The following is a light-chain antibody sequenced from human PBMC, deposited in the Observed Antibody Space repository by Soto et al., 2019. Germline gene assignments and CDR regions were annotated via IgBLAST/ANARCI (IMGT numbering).Light chain of an antibody. Sequence: QPVLTQSPSASASLGASVKLTCTLSSGHSSYAIAWHQQQPGKGPRYLMKLNSDGSYSKGDGIPERFSGSSSGAERYLTISSLQSEDEADYYCQTWGTGTPVFGTGTQLTVL. J-gene: IGLJ1*01. CDR3: QTWGTGTPV. V-gene: IGLV4-69*01. CDR1: SGHSSYA. CDR2: LNSDGSY.